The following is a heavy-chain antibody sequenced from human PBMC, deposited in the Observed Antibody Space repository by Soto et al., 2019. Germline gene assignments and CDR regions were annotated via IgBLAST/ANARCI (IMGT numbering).Heavy chain of an antibody. D-gene: IGHD1-26*01. Sequence: VQLVQSGGEVKKTGATVKVSCKASGYTFTSYGISWVRQAPGQGLEWMGRISAYNGNTNYAQKLEGRVTRTTDTSTSTAYMELRSLRSDDTAVYYCARVVGDLEHWFDPWGQGTLVTVSS. V-gene: IGHV1-18*01. CDR3: ARVVGDLEHWFDP. CDR2: ISAYNGNT. CDR1: GYTFTSYG. J-gene: IGHJ5*02.